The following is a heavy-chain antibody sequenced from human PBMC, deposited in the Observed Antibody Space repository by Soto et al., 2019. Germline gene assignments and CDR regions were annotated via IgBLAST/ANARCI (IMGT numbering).Heavy chain of an antibody. D-gene: IGHD5-18*01. CDR2: LYYNGST. J-gene: IGHJ5*02. Sequence: PSETLSLTRTVSGDSISRYYWSWIRQPPGKGLEWIGYLYYNGSTNYNPSLKSRVAISTDTPKNQFSLRLSSVTAADTAVYYCARVYSYGYNWFDPWGQGTRVTVSS. CDR1: GDSISRYY. V-gene: IGHV4-59*01. CDR3: ARVYSYGYNWFDP.